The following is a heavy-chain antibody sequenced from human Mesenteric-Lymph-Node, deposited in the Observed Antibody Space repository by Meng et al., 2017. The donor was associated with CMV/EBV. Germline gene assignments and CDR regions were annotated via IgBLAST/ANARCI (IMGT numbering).Heavy chain of an antibody. D-gene: IGHD2-2*02. V-gene: IGHV3-7*01. J-gene: IGHJ6*02. Sequence: GESLKISCAASGFTFSSYWMSWVRQAPGKGLEWVANIKQDGSEKYYVDSVKGRFTISRDNAKNSLYLQMNSLRAEDTAVYYCAKSVVPAAINPYYYYGMDVWGQGTTVTVSS. CDR1: GFTFSSYW. CDR2: IKQDGSEK. CDR3: AKSVVPAAINPYYYYGMDV.